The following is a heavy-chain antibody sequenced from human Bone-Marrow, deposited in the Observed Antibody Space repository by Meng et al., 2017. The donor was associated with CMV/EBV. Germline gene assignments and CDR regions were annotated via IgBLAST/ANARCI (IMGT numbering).Heavy chain of an antibody. D-gene: IGHD5-12*01. J-gene: IGHJ4*02. V-gene: IGHV3-30*02. CDR2: IRYDGSNK. Sequence: GESLKISCAASGFTFSSYAMSWVRQAPGKGLEWVAFIRYDGSNKKYADSVKGRFTISRDNSKNTLYLQMYSLRAEDTAVYYCARGLGYSGYVHYWGQGTLVTVSS. CDR1: GFTFSSYA. CDR3: ARGLGYSGYVHY.